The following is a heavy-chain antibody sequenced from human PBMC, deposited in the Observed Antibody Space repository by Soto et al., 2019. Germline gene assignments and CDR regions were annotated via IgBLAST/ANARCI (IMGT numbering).Heavy chain of an antibody. CDR1: GGSFSGYY. J-gene: IGHJ5*02. D-gene: IGHD2-15*01. CDR3: ARAVLLLGIGRWFDP. Sequence: SETLSLTCAVYGGSFSGYYWSWIRQPPGKGLEWIGEINHSGSTNYNPSLKSRVTISVDTSKNQFSLKLSSVTAADTAVYYCARAVLLLGIGRWFDPWGQGTLVTVSS. V-gene: IGHV4-34*01. CDR2: INHSGST.